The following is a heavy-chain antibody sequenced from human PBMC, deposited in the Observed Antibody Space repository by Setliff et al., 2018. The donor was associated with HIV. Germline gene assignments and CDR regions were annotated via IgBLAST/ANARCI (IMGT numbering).Heavy chain of an antibody. Sequence: ASETLSLTCAVSGGSISNSNWWSWVRQPPGKGLEWIGEIHHTGHINYNPSFKSRVTMSLDMSTNQFSLKMASMTAADSAVYYCARFDVTPMTTRDYWGQGTQVTVSS. CDR1: GGSISNSNW. J-gene: IGHJ4*02. CDR3: ARFDVTPMTTRDY. D-gene: IGHD4-17*01. V-gene: IGHV4-4*02. CDR2: IHHTGHI.